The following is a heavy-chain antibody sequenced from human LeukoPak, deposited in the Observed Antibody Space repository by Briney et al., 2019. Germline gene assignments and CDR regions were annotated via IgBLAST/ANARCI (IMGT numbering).Heavy chain of an antibody. CDR2: TSSDGNK. J-gene: IGHJ4*02. D-gene: IGHD5-12*01. Sequence: GGSLRLSCAASGFTLSSYTMHWVRQAPATGLEGVALTSSDGNKYFAASVQGRFTNSRNNSRNTVYLQLDSLRPDDTAVYYCARERWIRALYCDNWGQGTRVTVSS. V-gene: IGHV3-30*04. CDR3: ARERWIRALYCDN. CDR1: GFTLSSYT.